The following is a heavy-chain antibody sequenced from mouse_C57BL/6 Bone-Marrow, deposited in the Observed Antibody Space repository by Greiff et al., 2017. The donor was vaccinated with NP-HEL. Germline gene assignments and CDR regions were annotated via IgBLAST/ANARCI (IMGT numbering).Heavy chain of an antibody. V-gene: IGHV1-81*01. CDR3: ARLGSKGDFDY. Sequence: QVQLKQSGAELARPGASVKLSCKASGYTFTSYGISWVKQRTGQGLEWIGEIYPRSGNTYYNEKFKGKATLTADKSSSTAYMELRSLTSEDSAVYFCARLGSKGDFDYWGQGTTLTVSS. CDR1: GYTFTSYG. J-gene: IGHJ2*01. D-gene: IGHD2-5*01. CDR2: IYPRSGNT.